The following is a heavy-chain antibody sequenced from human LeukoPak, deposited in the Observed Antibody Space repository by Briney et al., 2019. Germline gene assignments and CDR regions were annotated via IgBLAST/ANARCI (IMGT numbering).Heavy chain of an antibody. Sequence: AGTLSLTCAVSGGSISSSNWWSWVRQPPGKGLEWIGEIYHSGSTNYNPSLKSRFTISVDKSKNQFPLKLSSVTAGDTAVYYCGSRYASGPYWGQGTLVTVSS. CDR2: IYHSGST. V-gene: IGHV4-4*02. J-gene: IGHJ4*02. CDR1: GGSISSSNW. D-gene: IGHD3-10*01. CDR3: GSRYASGPY.